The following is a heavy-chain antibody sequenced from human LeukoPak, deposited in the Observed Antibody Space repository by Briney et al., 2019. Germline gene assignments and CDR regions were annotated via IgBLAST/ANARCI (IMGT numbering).Heavy chain of an antibody. CDR2: ISSSSSTI. CDR1: GFTFSSYS. D-gene: IGHD5-24*01. CDR3: ATQMALVV. V-gene: IGHV3-48*01. Sequence: GGSLRLSCAASGFTFSSYSMNWVRQAPGKGLEWVSYISSSSSTIYYADSVKGRFTISRDNAKNSLYLQMNSLRAEDTAVYYCATQMALVVWGQRTLVTVSS. J-gene: IGHJ4*02.